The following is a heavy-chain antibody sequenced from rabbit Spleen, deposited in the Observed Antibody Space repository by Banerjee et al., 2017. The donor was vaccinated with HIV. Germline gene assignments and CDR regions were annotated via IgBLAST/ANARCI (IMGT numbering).Heavy chain of an antibody. CDR2: IAAGSGGTT. Sequence: QSLEESGGGLVQPEGSLTLTCKASGFSFISGYYVCWVRQAPGKGLEWIACIAAGSGGTTYYASWAKGRFTISKTSSTTVTLQMTSLTAADTATYFCARDAGTGDYIDVYFSLWGPGTLVTVS. J-gene: IGHJ4*01. CDR1: GFSFISGYY. D-gene: IGHD8-1*01. CDR3: ARDAGTGDYIDVYFSL. V-gene: IGHV1S40*01.